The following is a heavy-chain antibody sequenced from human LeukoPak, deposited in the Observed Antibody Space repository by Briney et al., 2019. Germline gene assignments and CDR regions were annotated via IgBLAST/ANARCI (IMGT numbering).Heavy chain of an antibody. D-gene: IGHD2-2*01. CDR2: ISYDGSNK. CDR3: ARDIVVVPAATLMNYYMDV. J-gene: IGHJ6*03. V-gene: IGHV3-30-3*01. Sequence: GGSLRLSCVASGFTFNNYAMHWVRQAPGKGLEWVAVISYDGSNKYYADSVKGRFTISRDNSKNTLYLQMNSLRAEDTAVYYCARDIVVVPAATLMNYYMDVWGKGTTVTVSS. CDR1: GFTFNNYA.